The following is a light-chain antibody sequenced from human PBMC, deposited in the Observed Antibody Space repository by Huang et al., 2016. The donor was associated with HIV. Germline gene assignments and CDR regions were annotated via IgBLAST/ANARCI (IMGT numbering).Light chain of an antibody. CDR1: QGISYY. CDR2: GAS. CDR3: QKYDMAPYT. J-gene: IGKJ2*01. V-gene: IGKV1-27*01. Sequence: DIRMTQSPSSLSASVGDRVTVTCRASQGISYYLAWYQQKPGKIPKLLISGASTLHSGVPSRFSGGGSGTHFALTISGLQPEDVATYFCQKYDMAPYTFGQGTKLDI.